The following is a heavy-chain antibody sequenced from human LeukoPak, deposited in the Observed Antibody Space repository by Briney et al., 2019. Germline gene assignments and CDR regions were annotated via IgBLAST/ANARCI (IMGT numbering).Heavy chain of an antibody. CDR1: GGSISSGSYY. Sequence: SETLSLTCTVSGGSISSGSYYWSWIRQPAGKGLEWIGRVYTSGSTNYNPSLKSRVTISVDTSKNQFSLKLSSVTAADTAVYYCARDGDYGDLRYPEDYYYYGMDVWGRGTTVTVSS. J-gene: IGHJ6*02. V-gene: IGHV4-61*02. CDR2: VYTSGST. D-gene: IGHD4-17*01. CDR3: ARDGDYGDLRYPEDYYYYGMDV.